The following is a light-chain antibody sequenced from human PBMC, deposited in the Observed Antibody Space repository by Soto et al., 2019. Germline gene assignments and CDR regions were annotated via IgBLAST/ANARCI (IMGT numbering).Light chain of an antibody. Sequence: EIVMTQSPATLSVSPGERATLSCRASQSVSSNLAWYQQKPGHAPRLLIYGASTRVNGIPARFSGSGSGTEFTLIISCVQSEDFEVYYCQTYNNWRTFGQGTKVEIK. CDR2: GAS. CDR3: QTYNNWRT. J-gene: IGKJ1*01. V-gene: IGKV3-15*01. CDR1: QSVSSN.